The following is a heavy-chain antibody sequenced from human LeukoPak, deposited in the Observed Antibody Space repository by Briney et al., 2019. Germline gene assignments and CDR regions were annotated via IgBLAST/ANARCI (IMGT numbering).Heavy chain of an antibody. J-gene: IGHJ3*02. CDR3: ARSIVVVTAIRDAFDI. V-gene: IGHV1-46*01. D-gene: IGHD2-21*02. CDR1: GYTFTSYY. Sequence: ASVKVSCKASGYTFTSYYMHWVRQAPGQGLEWMGIINPSGGSTSYAQKFQGRVTMTRDTSTSTVYMELSSLRSEDTAVYYCARSIVVVTAIRDAFDIWGQVTMVTVSS. CDR2: INPSGGST.